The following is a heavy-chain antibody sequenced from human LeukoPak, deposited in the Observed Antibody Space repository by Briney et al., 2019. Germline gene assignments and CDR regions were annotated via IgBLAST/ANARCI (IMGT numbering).Heavy chain of an antibody. CDR3: ARWDSSGWPKGAVDI. J-gene: IGHJ3*02. V-gene: IGHV4-59*08. D-gene: IGHD6-19*01. CDR2: IYNSGST. Sequence: PSETLSLTCTVSGGSISSYYLSWIRQPPGKGLEWLGYIYNSGSTNYNPSLKSRVTISVDTSKNQFSLKLSSVTAADTAVYYCARWDSSGWPKGAVDIWGQGTMVTVSS. CDR1: GGSISSYY.